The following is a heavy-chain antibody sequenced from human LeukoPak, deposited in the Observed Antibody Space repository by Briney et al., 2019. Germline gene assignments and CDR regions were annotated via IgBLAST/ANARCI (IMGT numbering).Heavy chain of an antibody. D-gene: IGHD1-26*01. CDR1: GYTFTSYA. J-gene: IGHJ4*02. CDR3: ARGSCSGTHDY. V-gene: IGHV1-3*01. CDR2: ISAGYGNA. Sequence: GASVKVSCKASGYTFTSYAIHWVRQAPGQGLEWMGGISAGYGNANYSQKFQGRVTFTSDASATTDCMELSSLRSEDAAVYLCARGSCSGTHDYWGQGNLVIVSS.